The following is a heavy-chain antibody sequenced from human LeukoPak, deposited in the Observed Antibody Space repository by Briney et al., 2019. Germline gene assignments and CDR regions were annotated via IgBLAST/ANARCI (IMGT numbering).Heavy chain of an antibody. CDR2: IYYSGST. J-gene: IGHJ4*02. Sequence: SEPLSLTCTVSGGSISSSSYYWGWIRQPPGKGLEWIGSIYYSGSTYYNPSLKSRVTISVDTSKNQFSLKLSSVTAADTAVYYCARDRLDGYNYYFDYWGQGTLVTVSS. CDR3: ARDRLDGYNYYFDY. D-gene: IGHD5-24*01. CDR1: GGSISSSSYY. V-gene: IGHV4-39*07.